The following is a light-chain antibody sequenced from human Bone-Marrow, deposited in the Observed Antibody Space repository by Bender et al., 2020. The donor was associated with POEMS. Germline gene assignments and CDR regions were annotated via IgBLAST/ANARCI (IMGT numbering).Light chain of an antibody. J-gene: IGLJ2*01. V-gene: IGLV2-14*01. CDR2: EVS. CDR1: SSDVGGYNY. CDR3: SAYAATSL. Sequence: QSALTQPASVSGSPGQSITISCTGTSSDVGGYNYVSWYQHHPGKAPKLMLSEVSNRPSGVSNRFSGSKSGNTASLTISVLQAEDEADYYCSAYAATSLFGGGTRLTVL.